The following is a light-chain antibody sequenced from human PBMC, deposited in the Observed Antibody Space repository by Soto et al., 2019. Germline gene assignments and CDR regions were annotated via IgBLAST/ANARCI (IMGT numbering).Light chain of an antibody. CDR2: GAF. Sequence: EIVLTQSPGTLSLSPGERATLSCRAAQSVSRKCVDWYQQKPDQAPRLLIYGAFNRATGTPERFSGSGSGTDFTLTISRLEPEDFAVYYCQCVGFGQGTRLDIK. CDR3: QCVG. V-gene: IGKV3-20*01. J-gene: IGKJ5*01. CDR1: QSVSRKC.